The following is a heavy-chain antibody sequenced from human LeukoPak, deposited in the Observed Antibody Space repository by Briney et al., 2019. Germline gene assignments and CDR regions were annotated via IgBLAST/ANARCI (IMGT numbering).Heavy chain of an antibody. CDR1: GYTFTSYG. Sequence: GASVKVSCKASGYTFTSYGISWVRQAPGQGLEWMGWISAYNGNANYAQNLQGRVTMTTDTSTSTAYMELRSLRSDDTAVYCCVRYFDWPRPFDYWGQGTLVTVSS. CDR2: ISAYNGNA. CDR3: VRYFDWPRPFDY. D-gene: IGHD3-9*01. J-gene: IGHJ4*02. V-gene: IGHV1-18*04.